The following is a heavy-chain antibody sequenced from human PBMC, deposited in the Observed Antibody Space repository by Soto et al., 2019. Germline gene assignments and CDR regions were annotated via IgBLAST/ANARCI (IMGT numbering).Heavy chain of an antibody. CDR3: AREEYYYDSSGPGVYGMDV. CDR1: GGSVSSGSYY. V-gene: IGHV4-61*01. CDR2: IYYSGST. D-gene: IGHD3-22*01. Sequence: PSETLSLTCTVSGGSVSSGSYYWSWIRQPPGKGLEWIGYIYYSGSTNYNPSLKSRVTISVDTSKNQFSLKLSSVTAADTAVYYCAREEYYYDSSGPGVYGMDVWGQGTTVTV. J-gene: IGHJ6*02.